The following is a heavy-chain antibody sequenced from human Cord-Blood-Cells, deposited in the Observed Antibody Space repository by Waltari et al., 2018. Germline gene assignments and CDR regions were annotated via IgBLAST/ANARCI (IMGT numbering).Heavy chain of an antibody. D-gene: IGHD3-10*02. CDR3: ETVGGGLFGELLSADAFDI. J-gene: IGHJ3*02. Sequence: QVQLVQSGAEVKKPGASVKVSCKVSGYTLTELSMHWVRQAPGKGLEWMGGVEHEEGDTIHEQRFQESVTMTEDKPTDTAYVELSGLRSEDSAVYYCETVGGGLFGELLSADAFDIWGQGTMVTVSS. V-gene: IGHV1-24*01. CDR1: GYTLTELS. CDR2: VEHEEGDT.